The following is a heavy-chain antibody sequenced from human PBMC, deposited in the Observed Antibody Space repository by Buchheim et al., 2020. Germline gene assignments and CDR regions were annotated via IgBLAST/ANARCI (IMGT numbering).Heavy chain of an antibody. CDR3: AKDHNGDYLDF. Sequence: QVQLVESGGGVVQPGRSLRLSCVASGLTLNKYNIHWVRQAPGKGLEWVAVISYDEFNKYYADSVQGRFPISRDDSKNTVYLQMNSLRAEDTAVYHCAKDHNGDYLDFWGQGTL. V-gene: IGHV3-30*18. CDR1: GLTLNKYN. J-gene: IGHJ4*02. CDR2: ISYDEFNK. D-gene: IGHD1-1*01.